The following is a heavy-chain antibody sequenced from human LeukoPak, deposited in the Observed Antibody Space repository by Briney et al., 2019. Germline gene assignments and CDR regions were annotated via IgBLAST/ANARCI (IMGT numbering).Heavy chain of an antibody. J-gene: IGHJ4*02. V-gene: IGHV3-23*01. CDR3: AKGSFAVYSSGWYDDY. Sequence: GGSLRLSCAASGFTFSSYAMSWVRQAPGKGLEWVSAISGSGGSTYYADSVKGRFTISRDNSKNTLYLQMNSLRAEDTAVYYCAKGSFAVYSSGWYDDYWGQGTLVTVSS. D-gene: IGHD6-13*01. CDR2: ISGSGGST. CDR1: GFTFSSYA.